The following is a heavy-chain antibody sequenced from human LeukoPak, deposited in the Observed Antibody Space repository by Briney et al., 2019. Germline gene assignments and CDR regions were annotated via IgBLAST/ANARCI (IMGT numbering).Heavy chain of an antibody. J-gene: IGHJ4*02. V-gene: IGHV3-30-3*01. CDR1: GFTFSSYA. D-gene: IGHD6-19*01. CDR2: ISYDGSNK. Sequence: PGGSLRLSCAASGFTFSSYAMHWVRQAPGKGLEWVAVISYDGSNKYYADSVKGRFTISRDNSKNTLYLQMNSLRAEDTAVYYCARPRAEQGLDRGGDYWGQGTLVTVSS. CDR3: ARPRAEQGLDRGGDY.